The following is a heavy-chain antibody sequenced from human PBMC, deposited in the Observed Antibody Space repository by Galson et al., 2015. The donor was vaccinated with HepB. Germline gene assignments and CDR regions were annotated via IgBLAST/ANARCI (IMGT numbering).Heavy chain of an antibody. V-gene: IGHV1-8*01. CDR2: MNPNSGNT. CDR3: ARVPVVGDYMDV. D-gene: IGHD2-2*01. J-gene: IGHJ6*03. CDR1: GYTFTRYD. Sequence: SVKVSCKASGYTFTRYDINWVRQATGQGLEWMGWMNPNSGNTGYAQKFQGRVTMTRNTSISTAYMELSSLRSEDTAVYYCARVPVVGDYMDVWGKGTTVTVSS.